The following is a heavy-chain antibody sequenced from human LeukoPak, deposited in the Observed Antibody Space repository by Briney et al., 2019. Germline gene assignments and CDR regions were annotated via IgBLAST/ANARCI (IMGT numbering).Heavy chain of an antibody. J-gene: IGHJ4*02. CDR2: ISDSGGST. Sequence: GGSLRLSCAASGFTFHDYAMHWVRQAPGKGLEWVSTISDSGGSTYYADSVKGRFTISRDNSKNTLCLQMNSLRAEDTAVYYCAKPPRDSTTDPFDYWGQGTLVTVSS. CDR3: AKPPRDSTTDPFDY. V-gene: IGHV3-23*01. D-gene: IGHD2/OR15-2a*01. CDR1: GFTFHDYA.